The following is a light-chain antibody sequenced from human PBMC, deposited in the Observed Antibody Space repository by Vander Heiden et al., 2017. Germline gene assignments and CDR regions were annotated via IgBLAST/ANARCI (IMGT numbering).Light chain of an antibody. Sequence: DIQMTQSPSSLSASVGDRVTITCRASQSISSYLNWYQQKPGKAPKLLIYAASSLQSGVPSKFSGSGSGTEFTLTISSLQPEDFATYYCQQSDSTPQTFGQGTKLEIK. V-gene: IGKV1-39*01. CDR1: QSISSY. CDR2: AAS. CDR3: QQSDSTPQT. J-gene: IGKJ2*01.